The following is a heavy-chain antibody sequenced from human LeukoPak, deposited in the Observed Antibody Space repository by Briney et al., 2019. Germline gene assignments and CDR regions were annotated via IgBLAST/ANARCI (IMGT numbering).Heavy chain of an antibody. CDR1: GFTFKLYW. CDR3: VRGGPSTWS. J-gene: IGHJ5*02. D-gene: IGHD2-15*01. V-gene: IGHV3-74*01. CDR2: INDDGSDT. Sequence: GGSLRLSCAVSGFTFKLYWMHWVRQAPGKGPVWVSRINDDGSDTTYADSVKGRFTISRDDAKNMLFLQMNSLRAEDTAVYYCVRGGPSTWSWGQGTLVTVSS.